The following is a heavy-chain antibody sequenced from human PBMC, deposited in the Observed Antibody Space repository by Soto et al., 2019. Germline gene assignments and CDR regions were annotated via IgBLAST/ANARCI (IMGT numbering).Heavy chain of an antibody. D-gene: IGHD5-18*01. V-gene: IGHV4-59*01. CDR2: IYYSGST. CDR1: GGSISRYD. Sequence: PSGTLXLTCTVSGGSISRYDWSWIRQPPGKGLEWIGYIYYSGSTNYNSSLKSRVTISIDTSKNQFSLKFNSVTAADTAVYYCAREGYNFGPFDYWGQGALVTVSS. J-gene: IGHJ4*02. CDR3: AREGYNFGPFDY.